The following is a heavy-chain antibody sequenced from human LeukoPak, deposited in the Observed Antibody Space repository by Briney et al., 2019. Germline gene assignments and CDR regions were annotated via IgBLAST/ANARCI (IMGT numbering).Heavy chain of an antibody. CDR1: GFTFSSYA. CDR3: ARVRYCSGGSCHYYYYGMDV. Sequence: PGGSLRLSCAASGFTFSSYAMHWVRQAPGKGLEWVAVISYDGSNKYYADSVKGRFTISRDNSKNTLYLQMNSLRAEDTAVYYCARVRYCSGGSCHYYYYGMDVWGHGTTVTVSS. V-gene: IGHV3-30*04. J-gene: IGHJ6*02. D-gene: IGHD2-15*01. CDR2: ISYDGSNK.